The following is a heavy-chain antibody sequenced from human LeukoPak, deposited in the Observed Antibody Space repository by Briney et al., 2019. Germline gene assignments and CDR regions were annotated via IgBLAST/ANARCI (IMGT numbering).Heavy chain of an antibody. CDR2: INPNSGGT. V-gene: IGHV1-2*07. CDR1: VYTFTGYY. Sequence: ASVKVSCKASVYTFTGYYIHWVRQAPGQGLEWMGWINPNSGGTNYAHKFQGRVTMTRDTSISTAYMELSRLRSDDTAVYYCAIPRGYSYGYDFDYWGQGTLVTVYS. D-gene: IGHD5-18*01. J-gene: IGHJ4*02. CDR3: AIPRGYSYGYDFDY.